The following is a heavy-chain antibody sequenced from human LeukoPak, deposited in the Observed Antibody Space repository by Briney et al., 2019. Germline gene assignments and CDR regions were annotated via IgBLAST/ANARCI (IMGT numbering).Heavy chain of an antibody. CDR1: GYTFTGYY. V-gene: IGHV1-18*04. D-gene: IGHD3-22*01. J-gene: IGHJ4*02. CDR3: ARCDSSGSYYFDY. Sequence: ASVKVSCKASGYTFTGYYMHWVRQAPGQGLEWMGWISAYNGNTNYAQKLQGRVTMTTDTSTSTAYMELRSLRSDDTAVYYCARCDSSGSYYFDYWGQGTLVTVSS. CDR2: ISAYNGNT.